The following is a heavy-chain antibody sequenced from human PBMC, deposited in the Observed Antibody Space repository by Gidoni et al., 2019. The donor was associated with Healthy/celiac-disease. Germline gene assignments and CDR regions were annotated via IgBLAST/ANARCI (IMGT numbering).Heavy chain of an antibody. CDR2: ISGSVGST. J-gene: IGHJ3*02. V-gene: IGHV3-23*01. D-gene: IGHD6-13*01. CDR3: AKGQQLVLGAFDI. CDR1: GFTFSSYA. Sequence: EVQLLESGGGLVQPGGSLRLSCAASGFTFSSYAMSWVRQAPGKGLEWVSAISGSVGSTYYADSVKGRFTISRDNAKNTLYLQRNRMRAEDTAVDYCAKGQQLVLGAFDIWGQGTMVTVSS.